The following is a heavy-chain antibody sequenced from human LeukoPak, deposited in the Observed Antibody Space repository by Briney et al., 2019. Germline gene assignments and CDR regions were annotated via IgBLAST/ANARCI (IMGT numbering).Heavy chain of an antibody. CDR2: IYPGDSDT. J-gene: IGHJ4*02. V-gene: IGHV5-51*01. CDR1: GYSFTSYW. D-gene: IGHD2-15*01. Sequence: GESLKISCQGSGYSFTSYWIGWVRQMPGKGLEWMGIIYPGDSDTSYRPSFQGQVTISADKSISTAYLQWRSLKASDTAIYYCARPGYCSGGSCYSEDYWGQGTLVTVSS. CDR3: ARPGYCSGGSCYSEDY.